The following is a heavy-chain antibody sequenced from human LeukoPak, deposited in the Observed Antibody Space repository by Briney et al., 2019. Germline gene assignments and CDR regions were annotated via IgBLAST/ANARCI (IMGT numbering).Heavy chain of an antibody. CDR1: GGSFSGYY. Sequence: SGTLSLTCAVYGGSFSGYYWSWIRQPPGKGLEWIGEINHSGSTNYNPSLKSRVTISVDTSKNQFSLKLSSVTAADTAVYYCAGSPRIFGVVIMGDWFDPWGQGTLVTVSS. J-gene: IGHJ5*02. CDR2: INHSGST. CDR3: AGSPRIFGVVIMGDWFDP. D-gene: IGHD3-3*01. V-gene: IGHV4-34*01.